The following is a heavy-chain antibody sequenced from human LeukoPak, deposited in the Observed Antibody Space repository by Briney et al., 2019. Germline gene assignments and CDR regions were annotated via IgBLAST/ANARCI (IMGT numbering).Heavy chain of an antibody. V-gene: IGHV1-69*04. Sequence: SVKFSCKASGGTFSSYAISWVRQAPGQGLEWMGRIIPILGIANYAQKFQGRVTMTRDTSTSTVYMELSSLRSEDTAVYYCARAPGYFDYWGQGTLVTVSS. J-gene: IGHJ4*02. CDR3: ARAPGYFDY. CDR1: GGTFSSYA. CDR2: IIPILGIA.